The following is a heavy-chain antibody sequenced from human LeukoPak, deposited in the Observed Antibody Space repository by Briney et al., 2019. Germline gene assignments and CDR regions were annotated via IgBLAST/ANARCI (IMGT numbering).Heavy chain of an antibody. J-gene: IGHJ4*02. CDR1: GFIFSNAW. CDR3: TTAYYDSSGYAIDY. V-gene: IGHV3-15*01. D-gene: IGHD3-22*01. Sequence: GGSLRLSCAASGFIFSNAWMSWVRQAPGKGLEWVGRLKSKTDGGTTDYAAPVKGRLTISRDDSKNTLYLQMHSMKTEDTAVYYCTTAYYDSSGYAIDYWGQGTLVTVSS. CDR2: LKSKTDGGTT.